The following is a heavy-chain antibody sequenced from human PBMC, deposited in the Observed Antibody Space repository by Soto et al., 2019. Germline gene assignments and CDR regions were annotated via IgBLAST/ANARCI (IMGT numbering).Heavy chain of an antibody. CDR3: VRENQTVRLGSYLDS. J-gene: IGHJ4*02. CDR1: GGSITSAGYY. Sequence: SETLSLTCSVSGGSITSAGYYWTWIRQHPGKGLEWIACMYYSGTTSYSPSLRSRLTISVDTSKSQFSLKLTSVTAADTAVYLCVRENQTVRLGSYLDSWGQGTRGTASS. V-gene: IGHV4-31*03. CDR2: MYYSGTT. D-gene: IGHD3-16*01.